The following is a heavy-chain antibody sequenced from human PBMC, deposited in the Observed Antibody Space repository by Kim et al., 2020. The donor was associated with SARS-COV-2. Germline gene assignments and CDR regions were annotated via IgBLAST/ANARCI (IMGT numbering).Heavy chain of an antibody. V-gene: IGHV3-53*01. CDR3: ATCSTSSYSFQFDY. D-gene: IGHD2-2*01. J-gene: IGHJ4*02. Sequence: ADPVKGRFPISRDNSKNTLYLQMNSLRAEDTAVYYCATCSTSSYSFQFDYWGQGTLVTVSS.